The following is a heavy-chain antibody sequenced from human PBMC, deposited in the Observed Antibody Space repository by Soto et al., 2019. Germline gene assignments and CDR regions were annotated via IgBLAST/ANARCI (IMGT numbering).Heavy chain of an antibody. CDR3: ARGHVRWEPSCFDY. CDR2: IIPIFVTA. CDR1: GGTFSSYA. J-gene: IGHJ4*02. Sequence: GASVKVCCKASGGTFSSYAISWVRQAPGQGLEWMGGIIPIFVTANYAQNFQGRVTITADKSTSTAYVELSSLNASDTAMYYCARGHVRWEPSCFDYWGQGTLVTVPS. V-gene: IGHV1-69*06. D-gene: IGHD1-26*01.